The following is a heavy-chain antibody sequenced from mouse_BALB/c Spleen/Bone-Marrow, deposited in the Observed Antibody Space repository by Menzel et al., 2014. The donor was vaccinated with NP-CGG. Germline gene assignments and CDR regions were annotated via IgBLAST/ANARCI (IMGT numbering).Heavy chain of an antibody. CDR3: AGTWYFDV. CDR2: ISYSGST. CDR1: GYSITSDYA. J-gene: IGHJ1*01. D-gene: IGHD4-1*01. V-gene: IGHV3-2*02. Sequence: EVMLVESGPGLVKPSQSLSLTCTVTGYSITSDYAWNWIRQFPGNKLEWMGYISYSGSTSYNPSLKSRISITRDTSKNQFFLQLNSVTTEDTATCYCAGTWYFDVWGAGTTVTVSS.